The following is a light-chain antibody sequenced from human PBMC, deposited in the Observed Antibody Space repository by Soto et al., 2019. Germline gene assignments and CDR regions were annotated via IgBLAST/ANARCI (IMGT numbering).Light chain of an antibody. V-gene: IGLV1-44*01. CDR3: AAWDDSLNGRAV. CDR2: SNS. J-gene: IGLJ3*02. CDR1: DSNIGSNT. Sequence: QSVLTQPPSASGTPGQRVTISCSGSDSNIGSNTVNWYQQVPGTAPKLLIYSNSQRPSGVPDRFSGSKSGTSASLAISGLQSEDEGDYYYAAWDDSLNGRAVFGGGTKLTVL.